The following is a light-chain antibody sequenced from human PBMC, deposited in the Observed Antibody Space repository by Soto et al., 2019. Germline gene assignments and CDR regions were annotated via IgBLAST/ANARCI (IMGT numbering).Light chain of an antibody. CDR3: QHYNDYPYT. V-gene: IGKV1-5*01. CDR1: QSISTW. J-gene: IGKJ2*01. Sequence: DIQMTQSPSTLSASVGDRVTITCRASQSISTWLAWYQQKPGKAPKLLIYDASSLEGGVPSRFSGSGSGTEFTLTISSLQPDYFATYYCQHYNDYPYTFGQGTKLEIK. CDR2: DAS.